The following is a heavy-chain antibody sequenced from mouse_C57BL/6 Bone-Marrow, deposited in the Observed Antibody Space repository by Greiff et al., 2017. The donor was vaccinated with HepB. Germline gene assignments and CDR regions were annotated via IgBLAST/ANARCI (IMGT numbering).Heavy chain of an antibody. CDR2: ILPSIGRT. D-gene: IGHD2-3*01. Sequence: VKLQQSGSELRSPGSSVKLSCKDFDSEVFPIAYMSWVRQKPGHGFEWIGGILPSIGRTIYGEKFEDKATSDADTLSNTAYLELNSLTSEDSAIYYCARRRGWLPYWYFDVWGTGTTVTVSS. V-gene: IGHV15-2*01. CDR1: DSEVFPIAY. J-gene: IGHJ1*03. CDR3: ARRRGWLPYWYFDV.